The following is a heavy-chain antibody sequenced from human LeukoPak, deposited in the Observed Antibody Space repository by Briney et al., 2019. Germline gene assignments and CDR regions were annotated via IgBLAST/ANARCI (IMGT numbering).Heavy chain of an antibody. V-gene: IGHV3-23*01. D-gene: IGHD3-3*01. CDR1: GFTFSSYA. CDR2: ISGSGGST. CDR3: ARVKRRSGYYPDY. Sequence: SGGSLRLSCAASGFTFSSYAMSWVRQAPGKGLEWVSAISGSGGSTYYADSVKGRFTISRDNSKNTLYLQMNSLRAEDTAVYYCARVKRRSGYYPDYWGQGTLVTVSS. J-gene: IGHJ4*02.